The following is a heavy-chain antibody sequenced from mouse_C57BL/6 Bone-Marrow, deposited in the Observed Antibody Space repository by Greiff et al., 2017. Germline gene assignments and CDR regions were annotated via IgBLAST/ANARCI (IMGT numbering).Heavy chain of an antibody. CDR1: GYTFTSYG. CDR3: ASWDLYYAMDY. D-gene: IGHD4-1*01. J-gene: IGHJ4*01. Sequence: QVQLQQSGAELARPGASVKLSCKASGYTFTSYGISWVKQRTGQGLEWIGEIYPRSGNTYYNEKFKGKATLTADKSSSPAYMELRSLTSEDSAVYFCASWDLYYAMDYWGQGTSVTVSS. CDR2: IYPRSGNT. V-gene: IGHV1-81*01.